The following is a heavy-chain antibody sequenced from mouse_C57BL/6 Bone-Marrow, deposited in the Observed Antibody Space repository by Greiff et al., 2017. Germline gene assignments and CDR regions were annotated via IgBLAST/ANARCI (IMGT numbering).Heavy chain of an antibody. CDR3: AREGLSDWFAY. V-gene: IGHV1-26*01. CDR2: INPNNGGT. CDR1: GYTFTDYY. J-gene: IGHJ3*01. Sequence: VQLQQSGPELVKPGASVKISCKASGYTFTDYYMNWVKQSHGKSLEWIGDINPNNGGTSYNQKFKGKATLTVDKSSSTAYMELRSLTSEDSAVYYCAREGLSDWFAYWGQGTLVTVSA. D-gene: IGHD1-1*02.